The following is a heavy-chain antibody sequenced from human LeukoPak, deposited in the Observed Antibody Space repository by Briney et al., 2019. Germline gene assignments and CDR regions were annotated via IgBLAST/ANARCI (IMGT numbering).Heavy chain of an antibody. CDR2: ISSSSSYI. J-gene: IGHJ4*02. Sequence: GGSLRLSCAASGFTFSSYSMNWVRQAPGKGLEWVSSISSSSSYIYYADSVKGRFTISRDNAKNSLYLQMNSLRAEDTAVYYCASRRGYSYGIDYWGQGTLVTVSS. CDR1: GFTFSSYS. V-gene: IGHV3-21*01. D-gene: IGHD5-18*01. CDR3: ASRRGYSYGIDY.